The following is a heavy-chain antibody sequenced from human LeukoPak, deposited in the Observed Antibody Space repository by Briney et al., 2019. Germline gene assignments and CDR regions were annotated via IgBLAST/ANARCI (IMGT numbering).Heavy chain of an antibody. Sequence: GGSLRLSCAASGFTFSSYGMSWVRQAPGKGLEWVSAISGSGGSTYYADSVKGRFTISRDNSKNTLHLQMNSLRAEDTAVYYCAKGGSAYGDFDYWGQGTLVTVSS. CDR2: ISGSGGST. CDR3: AKGGSAYGDFDY. J-gene: IGHJ4*02. D-gene: IGHD4-17*01. V-gene: IGHV3-23*01. CDR1: GFTFSSYG.